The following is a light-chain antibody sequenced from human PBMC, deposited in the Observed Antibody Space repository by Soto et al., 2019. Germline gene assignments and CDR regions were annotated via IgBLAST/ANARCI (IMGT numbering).Light chain of an antibody. J-gene: IGKJ1*01. V-gene: IGKV1-39*01. CDR2: AAS. Sequence: DIQITQSPSSLSASVGDRVTITCRASQSISSYLNWYQQKPGKAPKPLIYAASSLQSGVPSRFSGSGSGTDFTLTISSLQPDDFATYYCQQYNSHVWTFGQGTKVDIK. CDR3: QQYNSHVWT. CDR1: QSISSY.